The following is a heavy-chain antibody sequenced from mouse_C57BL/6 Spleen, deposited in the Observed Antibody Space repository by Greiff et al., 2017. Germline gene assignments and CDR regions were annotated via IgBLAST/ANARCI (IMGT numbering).Heavy chain of an antibody. J-gene: IGHJ4*01. CDR3: ARASSEDYAMDY. Sequence: QVQLQQSGAELVKPGASVKIYCKASGYAFSSYWMNWVKQRPGKGLEWIGQIYPGDGDTNYNGKFKGKATLTADKSSSTAYMQLSSLTSEDSAVYVCARASSEDYAMDYWGQGTSVTVSS. CDR2: IYPGDGDT. D-gene: IGHD3-1*01. V-gene: IGHV1-80*01. CDR1: GYAFSSYW.